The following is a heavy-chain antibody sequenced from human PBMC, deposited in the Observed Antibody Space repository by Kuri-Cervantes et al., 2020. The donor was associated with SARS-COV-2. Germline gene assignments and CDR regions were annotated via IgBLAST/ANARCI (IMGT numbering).Heavy chain of an antibody. CDR2: INHSGST. Sequence: GSLRLSCAASGFTFSSYWMSWVRQAPGKGLEWIEEINHSGSTNYNPSLKSRVTISVDTSKNQFSLKLSSVTAADTAVYYCARVGGQGFPSFFDIWGQGTMVTVSS. D-gene: IGHD3-16*01. J-gene: IGHJ3*02. CDR3: ARVGGQGFPSFFDI. CDR1: GFTFSSYW. V-gene: IGHV4-34*01.